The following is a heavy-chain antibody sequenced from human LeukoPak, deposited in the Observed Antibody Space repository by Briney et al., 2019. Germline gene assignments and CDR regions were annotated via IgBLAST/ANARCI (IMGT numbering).Heavy chain of an antibody. CDR2: IKSDGITI. Sequence: GGSLRLSCAASGFTFSSNGMHWVRQAPGKGLVWVSRIKSDGITITYADSVKGRFTISRDNAKNTLYLQMNSLRAEDTAVYYCLRDLNWSLDQWGQGTLVTVSS. D-gene: IGHD1-20*01. J-gene: IGHJ4*02. V-gene: IGHV3-74*01. CDR1: GFTFSSNG. CDR3: LRDLNWSLDQ.